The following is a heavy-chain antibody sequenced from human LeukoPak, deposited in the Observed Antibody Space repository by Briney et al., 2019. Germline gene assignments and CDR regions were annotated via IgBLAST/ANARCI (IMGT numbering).Heavy chain of an antibody. CDR2: ISYDGSKE. V-gene: IGHV3-30*04. CDR1: GFTFSAFT. J-gene: IGHJ4*02. Sequence: PGGSLRLSCAASGFTFSAFTMNWVRQAPGKGLEWVTLISYDGSKELYSDSVKGRFTISRDNSKNTLYLQMNSLRAEDTAVYYCANGSGYYLFDYWGQGTLVTVSS. CDR3: ANGSGYYLFDY. D-gene: IGHD3-22*01.